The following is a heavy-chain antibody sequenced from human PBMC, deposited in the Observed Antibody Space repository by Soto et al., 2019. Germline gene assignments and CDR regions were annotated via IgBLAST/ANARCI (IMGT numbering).Heavy chain of an antibody. J-gene: IGHJ5*02. CDR1: GFTFSSYA. V-gene: IGHV3-23*01. D-gene: IGHD3-3*01. CDR3: AKCRGGSGSVLTRFDP. CDR2: ISGSGGSK. Sequence: EVQLLESGGGLVQPGGSLRLSCAASGFTFSSYAMSWVRQAPGKGLEWVSAISGSGGSKYYADSVKGRFTISRDNSKNTLYLQMNSLRAEDTAVYYCAKCRGGSGSVLTRFDPWGQGTLVTVSS.